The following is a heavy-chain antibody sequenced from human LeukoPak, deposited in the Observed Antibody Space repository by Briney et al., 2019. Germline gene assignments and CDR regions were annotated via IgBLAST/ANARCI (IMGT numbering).Heavy chain of an antibody. CDR2: ISSSSSYI. CDR1: GFTFSSYS. D-gene: IGHD5/OR15-5a*01. CDR3: ARDPGGVYGGASDAFDI. Sequence: GGSLRLSCAASGFTFSSYSMNWVRQAPGKGLEWVSSISSSSSYIYYADSVKGRFTISRDNAKNSLYLQMNSLRAEDTAVYYCARDPGGVYGGASDAFDIWGQGTMVTVSS. J-gene: IGHJ3*02. V-gene: IGHV3-21*01.